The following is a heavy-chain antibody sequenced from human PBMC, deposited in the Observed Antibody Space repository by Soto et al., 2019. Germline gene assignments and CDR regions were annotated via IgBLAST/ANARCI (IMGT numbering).Heavy chain of an antibody. CDR1: GFTFDDYA. J-gene: IGHJ4*02. V-gene: IGHV3-9*01. CDR2: ISWNSGSI. Sequence: SLKISCAASGFTFDDYAMHWVRQAPGKGLEWVSGISWNSGSIGYADSVKGRFTISRDNAKKSLYLQMNSLRAEDTALYSCAKDKNADGAPHFGYWGQGTLVTVSS. CDR3: AKDKNADGAPHFGY.